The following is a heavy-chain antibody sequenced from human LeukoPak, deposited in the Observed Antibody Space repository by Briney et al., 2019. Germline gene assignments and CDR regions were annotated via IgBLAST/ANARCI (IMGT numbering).Heavy chain of an antibody. J-gene: IGHJ4*02. D-gene: IGHD1-26*01. CDR3: ARGFTLLDY. CDR2: RYQSGST. Sequence: SETLSLTCTASGASISPYYWSWIRQPPGKGLEWIGYRYQSGSTSYNPSLRSRVTISLDTSKNQFSLNLTSVTAADTAVYYCARGFTLLDYWGQGTLVIVSS. CDR1: GASISPYY. V-gene: IGHV4-59*08.